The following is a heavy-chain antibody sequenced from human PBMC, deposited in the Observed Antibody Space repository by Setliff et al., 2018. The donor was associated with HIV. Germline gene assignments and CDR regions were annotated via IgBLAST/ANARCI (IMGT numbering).Heavy chain of an antibody. J-gene: IGHJ4*02. CDR3: TTFSSGYSTDDVDY. CDR2: IKSKTDGGTT. D-gene: IGHD5-12*01. CDR1: GFTFSNAW. Sequence: GGSLRLSCAASGFTFSNAWMSWVRQAPGKGLEWVGHIKSKTDGGTTDYAAPVRGRFTISRDDSKNTLYLQMNSLKTEDTAVYYCTTFSSGYSTDDVDYWGQGTLVTVSS. V-gene: IGHV3-15*01.